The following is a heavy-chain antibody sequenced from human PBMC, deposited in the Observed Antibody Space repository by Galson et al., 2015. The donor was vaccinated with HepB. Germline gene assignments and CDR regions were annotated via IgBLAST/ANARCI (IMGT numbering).Heavy chain of an antibody. J-gene: IGHJ4*02. V-gene: IGHV5-10-1*01. Sequence: QSGAEVKKPGESLRISCKGSGYSFTNNWITWARQMPGKGLEWMGRIDPSDSYTNYSPSFQGHVTISKDTSKNQVILTMTNMDPVDTATYYCARIRGFYTDSMVPDYWGRGVLVTVSS. CDR1: GYSFTNNW. D-gene: IGHD3-10*01. CDR3: ARIRGFYTDSMVPDY. CDR2: IDPSDSYT.